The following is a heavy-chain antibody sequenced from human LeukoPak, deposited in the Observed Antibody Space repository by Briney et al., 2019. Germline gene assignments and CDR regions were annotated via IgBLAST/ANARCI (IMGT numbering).Heavy chain of an antibody. V-gene: IGHV1-46*01. CDR1: GYTFTSYY. CDR2: INPSGGST. CDR3: AREERAVGAVRGFDY. Sequence: ASVKVSCKASGYTFTSYYMHWVRQAPGQGLEWMGIINPSGGSTSYAQKFQGRVTMTRDTSTSTVYMELSSLRSEDTAVYYCAREERAVGAVRGFDYWGQGTLVTVSS. J-gene: IGHJ4*02. D-gene: IGHD1-26*01.